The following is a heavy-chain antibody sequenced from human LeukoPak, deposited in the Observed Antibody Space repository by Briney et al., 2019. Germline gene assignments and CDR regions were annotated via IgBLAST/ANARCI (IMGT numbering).Heavy chain of an antibody. CDR3: ARETSSSWFDY. V-gene: IGHV4-4*02. D-gene: IGHD6-13*01. CDR2: IYHSGST. CDR1: GGSISSSNW. J-gene: IGHJ4*02. Sequence: SGTLSLTCAVSGGSISSSNWWSWVRQPPGKGLEWIGEIYHSGSTNYNPSLKGRVTISVDKSKNQFSLKLSSVTAADTAVYYCARETSSSWFDYWGQGTLVTVSS.